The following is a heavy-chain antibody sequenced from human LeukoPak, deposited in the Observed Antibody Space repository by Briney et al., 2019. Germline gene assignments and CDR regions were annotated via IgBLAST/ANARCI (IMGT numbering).Heavy chain of an antibody. V-gene: IGHV4-34*01. CDR1: GGSFSGYY. CDR2: INHSGST. CDR3: ARGRYLTTSGGAAAGFLDY. Sequence: SSETLSLTCAVSGGSFSGYYWNWIRQSPGKGLEWIGEINHSGSTHYNPSLKSRVTISVDTSQKQFSLRLTSVTAADTAVYYCARGRYLTTSGGAAAGFLDYWGQGSLVTVST. D-gene: IGHD6-13*01. J-gene: IGHJ4*02.